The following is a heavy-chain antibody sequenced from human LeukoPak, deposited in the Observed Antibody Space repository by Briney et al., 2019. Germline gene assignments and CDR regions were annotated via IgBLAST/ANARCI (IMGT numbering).Heavy chain of an antibody. CDR2: IRSNGDTT. CDR1: GFTFSSIA. CDR3: AKGQELDDGVFDS. D-gene: IGHD1-1*01. V-gene: IGHV3-23*01. Sequence: RGSLRLSCAASGFTFSSIAMTWVRQAPGKGLEWVSSIRSNGDTTYNADSVKGRFTISRDNSKNTLYLQVNSLRVEDTAIYYCAKGQELDDGVFDSWGQGTLVTVSS. J-gene: IGHJ4*02.